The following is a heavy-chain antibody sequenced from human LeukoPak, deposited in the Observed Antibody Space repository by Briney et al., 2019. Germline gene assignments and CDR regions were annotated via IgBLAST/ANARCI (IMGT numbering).Heavy chain of an antibody. Sequence: GESLKISCKGSGYSFPNYWIGWVRQMPGKGLEWMGIIFPGDSDTRYSPSFQGQVTISAEKSISTAYLQWSTLKASDTAMYYCARLGRSSTDSAWFYYFDYWGQGTLVTVSS. J-gene: IGHJ4*02. V-gene: IGHV5-51*01. CDR3: ARLGRSSTDSAWFYYFDY. CDR2: IFPGDSDT. D-gene: IGHD6-19*01. CDR1: GYSFPNYW.